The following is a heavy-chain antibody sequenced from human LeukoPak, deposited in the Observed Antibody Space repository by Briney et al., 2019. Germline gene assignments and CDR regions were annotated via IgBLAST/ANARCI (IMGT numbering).Heavy chain of an antibody. CDR3: ACEYYYYGAGSYYVPVQADAFDI. CDR2: IYTSGST. D-gene: IGHD3-10*01. Sequence: SETLSLTCTVSGGSISSYYWSWIRQPAGKGLEWIGRIYTSGSTNYNPSLKSRVTMSVDTSKNQFSLKLSSVTAADTAVYYCACEYYYYGAGSYYVPVQADAFDIWGQGTMVTVSS. V-gene: IGHV4-4*07. CDR1: GGSISSYY. J-gene: IGHJ3*02.